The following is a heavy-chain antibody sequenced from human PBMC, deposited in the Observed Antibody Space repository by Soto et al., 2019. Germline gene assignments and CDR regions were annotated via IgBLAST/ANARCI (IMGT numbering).Heavy chain of an antibody. J-gene: IGHJ6*02. CDR3: ARRGGMDV. CDR2: IYRSGTT. V-gene: IGHV4-4*02. Sequence: KPSETLSLTCAVSGDSISSSHWWSWVRQPPGKGLEWIGEIYRSGTTYYNPLLKSRVTISLDKSKNQFSLKLNSVTAADTAMYFCARRGGMDVWGQGTTVTVSS. CDR1: GDSISSSHW.